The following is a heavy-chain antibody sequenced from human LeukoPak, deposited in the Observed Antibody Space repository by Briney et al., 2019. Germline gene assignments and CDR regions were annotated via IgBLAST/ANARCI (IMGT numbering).Heavy chain of an antibody. J-gene: IGHJ4*02. Sequence: PSETLSLTCSVSGGSISSSSYHWAWIRQPPGKGLEWIGNIYYSGTTYYNPSLKSRVTISIDTSKSQFSLKLSSVTAADTAVYYCARHDSSGLDYWGQGTLVTVSS. D-gene: IGHD3-22*01. CDR1: GGSISSSSYH. CDR2: IYYSGTT. V-gene: IGHV4-39*01. CDR3: ARHDSSGLDY.